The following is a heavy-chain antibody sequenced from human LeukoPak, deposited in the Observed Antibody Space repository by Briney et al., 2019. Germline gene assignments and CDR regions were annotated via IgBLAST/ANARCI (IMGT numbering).Heavy chain of an antibody. J-gene: IGHJ5*01. V-gene: IGHV4-39*07. CDR1: GASISSDSNY. D-gene: IGHD3-3*02. Sequence: PSETLSLTCTVSGASISSDSNYWAWVRQPPGKGLQWIGSNYHTGSTFYNPSLMSRVSISIDSSKNQFSLKLSSVTVADTALYYCARDISISWFYSWGQGTLVSVSS. CDR2: NYHTGST. CDR3: ARDISISWFYS.